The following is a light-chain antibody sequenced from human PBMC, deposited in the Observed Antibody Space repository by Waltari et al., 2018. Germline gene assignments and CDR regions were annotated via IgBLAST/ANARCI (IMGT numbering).Light chain of an antibody. V-gene: IGKV1-9*01. Sequence: IKLTQSPSSLTASVGDRVTITCRASQAISSYLAWYQQQPGKAANLLIYAASTLQSGVPSRFSGSGSGTDFTLTISSLHPEDFETYYCQHLNSYSFTFGPGTKVDIK. CDR1: QAISSY. J-gene: IGKJ3*01. CDR2: AAS. CDR3: QHLNSYSFT.